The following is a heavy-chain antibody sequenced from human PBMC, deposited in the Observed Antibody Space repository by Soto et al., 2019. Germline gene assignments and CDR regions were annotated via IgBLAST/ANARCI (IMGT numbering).Heavy chain of an antibody. J-gene: IGHJ4*02. V-gene: IGHV3-23*01. CDR1: GFTFSSYA. CDR3: AKGHYDSSGYYPEYDY. CDR2: ISGSGGST. Sequence: GGSLRLSCAASGFTFSSYAMSWVRQAPGKWLEWVSAISGSGGSTYYADSVKGRFTISRDNSKNTLYLQMNSLRAEDTAVYYCAKGHYDSSGYYPEYDYWGQGXLVTVYS. D-gene: IGHD3-22*01.